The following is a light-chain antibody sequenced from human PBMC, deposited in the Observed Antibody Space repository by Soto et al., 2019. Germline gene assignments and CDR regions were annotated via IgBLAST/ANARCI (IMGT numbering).Light chain of an antibody. CDR1: SSDVGGYKY. CDR2: DVR. CDR3: ISYTSSNTWV. J-gene: IGLJ3*02. V-gene: IGLV2-14*01. Sequence: QSALTQPASVSGSPGQSITISCTGTSSDVGGYKYVSWYQHHPGKAPKVMIYDVRNRPSGASNRFSGSKSGNTASLTISGLQAEDEANYYCISYTSSNTWVFGGGTKVTVL.